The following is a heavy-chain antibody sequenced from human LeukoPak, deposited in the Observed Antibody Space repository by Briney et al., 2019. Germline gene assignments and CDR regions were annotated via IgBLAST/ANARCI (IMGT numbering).Heavy chain of an antibody. J-gene: IGHJ4*02. CDR2: INHSGST. V-gene: IGHV4-34*01. Sequence: SETLSLTCAVYGGSFSGYYWSWIRQPPGKGLEWIGEINHSGSTNYNPSLKSRVTISVDTSKNQFSLKLSSVTAADTAVYYCARRYFDWLLRYYFDYWGQGTLVTVSS. CDR1: GGSFSGYY. CDR3: ARRYFDWLLRYYFDY. D-gene: IGHD3-9*01.